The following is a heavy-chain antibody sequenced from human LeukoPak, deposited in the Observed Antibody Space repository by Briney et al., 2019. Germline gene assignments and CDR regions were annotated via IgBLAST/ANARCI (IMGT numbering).Heavy chain of an antibody. J-gene: IGHJ4*02. CDR3: ARQGISAYPFDY. CDR1: GYTFPGYY. D-gene: IGHD2/OR15-2a*01. V-gene: IGHV1-2*02. CDR2: INPSGGGT. Sequence: ASVKVSCKASGYTFPGYYIHWVRQAPGHGLEWMGWINPSGGGTNYAQKFQGRVTMTRDTSISTAYMELTSLRSDDTAVYYCARQGISAYPFDYWGQGTLVTVSS.